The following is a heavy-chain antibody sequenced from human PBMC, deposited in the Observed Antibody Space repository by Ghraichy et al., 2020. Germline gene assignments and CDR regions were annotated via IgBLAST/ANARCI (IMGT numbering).Heavy chain of an antibody. J-gene: IGHJ6*02. CDR2: IYSGGST. Sequence: GESLNISCAASGFTVSSNYMSWVRQAPGKGLEWVSVIYSGGSTYYADSVKGRFTISRDNSKNTLYLQMNSLRAEDTAVYYCARDRYYGSGSYYPLAYGMDVWGQGTTVTVSS. D-gene: IGHD3-10*01. V-gene: IGHV3-66*02. CDR1: GFTVSSNY. CDR3: ARDRYYGSGSYYPLAYGMDV.